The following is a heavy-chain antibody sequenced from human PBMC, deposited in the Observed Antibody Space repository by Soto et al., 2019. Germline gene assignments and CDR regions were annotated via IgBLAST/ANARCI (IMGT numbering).Heavy chain of an antibody. D-gene: IGHD3-16*01. Sequence: SETMSLTCAVSGGSFSGYYGSWIRQPPGKGLECIGQINHSGGTNYNPSLKSRVTIEVDTAKTQFSLKFSSVTAADTAVYYCARLGSDYWGQGTPVTVSS. CDR3: ARLGSDY. CDR1: GGSFSGYY. J-gene: IGHJ4*02. CDR2: INHSGGT. V-gene: IGHV4-34*01.